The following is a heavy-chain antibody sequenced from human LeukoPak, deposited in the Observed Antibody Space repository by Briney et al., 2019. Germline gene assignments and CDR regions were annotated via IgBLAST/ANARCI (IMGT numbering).Heavy chain of an antibody. CDR1: GFIFSNYV. CDR3: AKGSPAILYYCMDV. Sequence: GGSLRLSCAASGFIFSNYVMTWVRQAPGKGLEWVSAIIGTGAGTYYADSVKGRFTISRDNSKNTLYLQMNSLRAEDTAVYYCAKGSPAILYYCMDVWGKGTTVTVSS. J-gene: IGHJ6*03. CDR2: IIGTGAGT. V-gene: IGHV3-23*01. D-gene: IGHD2-21*01.